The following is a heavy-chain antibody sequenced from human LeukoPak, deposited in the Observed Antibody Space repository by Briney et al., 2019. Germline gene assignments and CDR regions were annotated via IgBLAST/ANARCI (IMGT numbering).Heavy chain of an antibody. CDR1: GGTFNSYV. Sequence: SVKVSCKASGGTFNSYVINWVRQAPGQGLEWMGRIIPMLPMTNYAQNFQGRVTITTDKSTSTAYMELSSLRSEDTAVYYCATETPPPEHGMDVWGQGTTVTVSS. J-gene: IGHJ6*02. V-gene: IGHV1-69*04. CDR2: IIPMLPMT. CDR3: ATETPPPEHGMDV.